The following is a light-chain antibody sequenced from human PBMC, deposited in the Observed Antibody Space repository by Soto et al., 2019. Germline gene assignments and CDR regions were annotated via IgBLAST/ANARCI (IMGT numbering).Light chain of an antibody. CDR1: QGISSC. CDR3: QQANSFPPA. Sequence: DIQMTQSPSSVSASVGDRVTITCRASQGISSCLAWYQHKPGKAPKLLIYDASSLQSGVPSRFSGSRSGTDFTLTISSLQPEDFATYYCQQANSFPPAFGQGTKLEIK. V-gene: IGKV1-12*01. CDR2: DAS. J-gene: IGKJ2*01.